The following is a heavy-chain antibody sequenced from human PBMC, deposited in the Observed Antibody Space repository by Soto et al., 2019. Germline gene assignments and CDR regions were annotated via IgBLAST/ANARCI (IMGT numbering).Heavy chain of an antibody. J-gene: IGHJ6*02. CDR2: ISGSGGST. CDR1: GFTFSSYA. D-gene: IGHD3-3*01. Sequence: GSLRLSCAASGFTFSSYAMSWVRQAPGKGLEWVSAISGSGGSTYYADSVKGRFTISRDNSKNTLYLQMNSLRAEDTAVYYCAKDPLVTIFGVVTHYCYYGMDVWGQGTTVTVSS. V-gene: IGHV3-23*01. CDR3: AKDPLVTIFGVVTHYCYYGMDV.